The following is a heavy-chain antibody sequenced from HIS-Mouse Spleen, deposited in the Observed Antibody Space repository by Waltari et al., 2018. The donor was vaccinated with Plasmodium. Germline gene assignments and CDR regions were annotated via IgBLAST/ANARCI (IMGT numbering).Heavy chain of an antibody. CDR3: ARGSAGDAFDI. CDR2: IYSCGST. Sequence: EVQLVESGGGLVQPGGSLRLSCAASGFTVSSNYMSWVRQAPGKGLEWVSVIYSCGSTYYADSVKGRFTISRDNSKNTLYRQMNSLRAEDTAVYYCARGSAGDAFDIWGQGTMVTVSS. CDR1: GFTVSSNY. J-gene: IGHJ3*02. D-gene: IGHD3-10*01. V-gene: IGHV3-66*01.